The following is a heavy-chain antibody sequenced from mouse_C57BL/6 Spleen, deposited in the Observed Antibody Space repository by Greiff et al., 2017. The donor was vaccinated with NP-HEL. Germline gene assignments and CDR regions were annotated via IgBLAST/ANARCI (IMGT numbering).Heavy chain of an antibody. J-gene: IGHJ3*01. Sequence: EVKVVESGEGLVKPGGSLKLSCAASGFTFSSYAMSWVRQTPEKRLEWVAYISSGGDYIYYADTVKGRFTISRDNARNTLYLQMSSLKSEDTAMYYCTRDRDYDGYYRFAYWGQGTLVTVSA. D-gene: IGHD2-3*01. V-gene: IGHV5-9-1*02. CDR2: ISSGGDYI. CDR1: GFTFSSYA. CDR3: TRDRDYDGYYRFAY.